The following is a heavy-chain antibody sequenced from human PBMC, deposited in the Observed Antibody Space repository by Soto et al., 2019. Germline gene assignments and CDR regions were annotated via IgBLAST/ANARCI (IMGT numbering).Heavy chain of an antibody. CDR3: ASGGYGSAGMDV. CDR2: IYYSGST. Sequence: SETLSLTCTVSGGSISSGGYYWSWIRQHPGKGLEWIGYIYYSGSTYYNPSLKSRVTISVDTSKNQFSLKLSSVTAADTAVYYCASGGYGSAGMDVWGQGTTVTVSS. J-gene: IGHJ6*02. V-gene: IGHV4-31*03. D-gene: IGHD5-12*01. CDR1: GGSISSGGYY.